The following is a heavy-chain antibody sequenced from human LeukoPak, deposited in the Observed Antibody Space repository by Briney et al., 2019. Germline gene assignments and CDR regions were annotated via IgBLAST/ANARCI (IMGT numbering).Heavy chain of an antibody. Sequence: SETLSLTCTVSGGSISSYYWSWLRQPPGKGLEWIGYIYYSGSTNYNPSLKSRVTISVDTSKNQFSLKLSSVTAADAAVYYCARGRIQLWLRTLFDYWGQGTLVTVSS. CDR1: GGSISSYY. J-gene: IGHJ4*02. D-gene: IGHD5-18*01. CDR2: IYYSGST. V-gene: IGHV4-59*01. CDR3: ARGRIQLWLRTLFDY.